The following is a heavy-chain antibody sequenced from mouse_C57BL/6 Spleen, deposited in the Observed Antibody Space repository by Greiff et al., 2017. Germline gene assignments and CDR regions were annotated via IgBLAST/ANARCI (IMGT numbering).Heavy chain of an antibody. Sequence: EVQRVESGEGLVKPGGSLKLSCAASGFTFSSYAMSWVRQTPEKRLEWVAYISSGGDYIYYADTVKGRFTISRDNARNTLYLQMSSLKSEDTAMYYCTRVITTVVASFDYWGQGTTLTVSS. CDR1: GFTFSSYA. V-gene: IGHV5-9-1*02. CDR3: TRVITTVVASFDY. J-gene: IGHJ2*01. D-gene: IGHD1-1*01. CDR2: ISSGGDYI.